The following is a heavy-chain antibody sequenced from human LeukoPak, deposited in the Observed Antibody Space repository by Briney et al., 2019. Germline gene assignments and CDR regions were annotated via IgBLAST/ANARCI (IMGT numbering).Heavy chain of an antibody. CDR3: AKSIVLMVYASGYGMDV. J-gene: IGHJ6*02. D-gene: IGHD2-8*01. CDR2: ISYDGSNK. Sequence: PGGSLRLSCAASGFTFSSYGMHWVRQAPGKGLEWVAVISYDGSNKYYADSVKGRFTISRDNSKNTLYLQMNSLRAEDTAVYYCAKSIVLMVYASGYGMDVWGQGTTVTVSS. V-gene: IGHV3-30*18. CDR1: GFTFSSYG.